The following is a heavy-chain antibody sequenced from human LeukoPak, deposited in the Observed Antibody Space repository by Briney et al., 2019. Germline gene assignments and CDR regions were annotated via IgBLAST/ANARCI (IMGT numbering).Heavy chain of an antibody. V-gene: IGHV3-30*02. D-gene: IGHD5-12*01. J-gene: IGHJ4*02. CDR3: AKDPPTPHYSGYDNVLDY. CDR2: IRYDGSNK. CDR1: GFTFSSYG. Sequence: PGGSLRLSCAASGFTFSSYGMHWVRQAPGKGLEWVAFIRYDGSNKYYADSVKGRFTISRDNSKNTLYLQMNSLRAEDTAVYYCAKDPPTPHYSGYDNVLDYWGQGTLVTVSS.